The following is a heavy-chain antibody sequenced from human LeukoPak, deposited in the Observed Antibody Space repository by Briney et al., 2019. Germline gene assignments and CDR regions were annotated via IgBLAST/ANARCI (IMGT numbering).Heavy chain of an antibody. Sequence: SETLSLTCTVSGGPRSSGSYYWSWIRQPAGKGLEWIGRIYASGSANYNPSLRNRVTISVDTSKNQFSLKLRSVTAADTAVYYCASSQAGDFDYWGQGTLVTVSS. CDR1: GGPRSSGSYY. J-gene: IGHJ4*02. CDR2: IYASGSA. CDR3: ASSQAGDFDY. D-gene: IGHD6-13*01. V-gene: IGHV4-61*02.